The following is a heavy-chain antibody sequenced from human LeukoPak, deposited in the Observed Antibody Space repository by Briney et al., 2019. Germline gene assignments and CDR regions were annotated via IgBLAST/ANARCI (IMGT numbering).Heavy chain of an antibody. CDR2: INPKTCGT. Sequence: ASVKVSCKASGYTFNGYYMHWILHAPGQGLEQTRWINPKTCGTNYAQEFQGRVTMTRDTSISTAYMELSRLRSDDTAVYYCARVGNPWWSLQSPSFTWDYWGQGTLVTVSS. CDR1: GYTFNGYY. V-gene: IGHV1-2*02. J-gene: IGHJ4*02. CDR3: ARVGNPWWSLQSPSFTWDY. D-gene: IGHD2-21*02.